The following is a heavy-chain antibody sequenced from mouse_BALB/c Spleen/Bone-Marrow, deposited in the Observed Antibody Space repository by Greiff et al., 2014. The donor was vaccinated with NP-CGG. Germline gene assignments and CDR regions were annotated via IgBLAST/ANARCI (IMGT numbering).Heavy chain of an antibody. Sequence: EVKLVESGAELVKPGASVKLSCTASGFNIKDTYMHWVKQRPEQGLEWIGRIDPANGNTKYDPKFQGKATITADTSSSTAHLQLSSLTSEDTAVYYCAAYYYGSSQFAYWGQGTLVTVSA. CDR1: GFNIKDTY. J-gene: IGHJ3*01. D-gene: IGHD1-1*01. CDR3: AAYYYGSSQFAY. CDR2: IDPANGNT. V-gene: IGHV14-3*02.